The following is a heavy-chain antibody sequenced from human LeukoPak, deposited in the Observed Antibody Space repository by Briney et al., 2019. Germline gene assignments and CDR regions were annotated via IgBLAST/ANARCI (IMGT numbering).Heavy chain of an antibody. D-gene: IGHD3-9*01. Sequence: PSETLSLTCTVSGGSISSYYWSWIRQPPGKGLEWIGYIYYSGSTNYNPSLKSRVTISVDTSKNQFSLKLSSVTAADTAVYYCARFGVRCFDWLIGPYYYGMDVWGQGTTVTVSS. CDR3: ARFGVRCFDWLIGPYYYGMDV. V-gene: IGHV4-59*01. J-gene: IGHJ6*02. CDR1: GGSISSYY. CDR2: IYYSGST.